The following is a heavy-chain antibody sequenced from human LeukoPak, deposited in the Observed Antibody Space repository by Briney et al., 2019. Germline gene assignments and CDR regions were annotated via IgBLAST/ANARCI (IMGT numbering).Heavy chain of an antibody. V-gene: IGHV1-2*02. Sequence: GASVKVSCKASGYTFTGYYMHWVRQAPGQGLEWMGWINPNSGGTNYAQKFQGRVTMTRDTSISTAYMELSRLRSDDTAVYYCARPALGYCSGGSCYHIDYWGQGTLVTVSS. CDR3: ARPALGYCSGGSCYHIDY. CDR1: GYTFTGYY. CDR2: INPNSGGT. D-gene: IGHD2-15*01. J-gene: IGHJ4*02.